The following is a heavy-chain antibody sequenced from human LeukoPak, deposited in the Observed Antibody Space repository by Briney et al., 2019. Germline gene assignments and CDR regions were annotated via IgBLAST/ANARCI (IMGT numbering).Heavy chain of an antibody. V-gene: IGHV4-61*10. CDR3: ARVTGYMIEDYFDY. CDR2: MSSSGIS. Sequence: PSETLSLTCTVSNGSISSDTYFWSWIRQPAGKGLEWIGRMSSSGISTYSPSLKSRVTISVKTSKNQFSLKLSSVTAADTAVYYCARVTGYMIEDYFDYWGQGTLVTVSS. D-gene: IGHD3-22*01. CDR1: NGSISSDTYF. J-gene: IGHJ4*02.